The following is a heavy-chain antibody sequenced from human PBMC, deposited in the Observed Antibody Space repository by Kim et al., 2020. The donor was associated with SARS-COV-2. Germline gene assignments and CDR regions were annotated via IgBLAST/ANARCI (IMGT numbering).Heavy chain of an antibody. Sequence: SQTLSLTCAISGDSVSSNSAAWSWIRQSPSRGLEWLGRTYYRSKWYTDYAVSVKSRIIINSDTCKNQFSLQLNSVTHEDTAVYYCASGHHVINVWGQGTTVTVSS. CDR1: GDSVSSNSAA. V-gene: IGHV6-1*01. CDR2: TYYRSKWYT. D-gene: IGHD3-10*01. J-gene: IGHJ6*02. CDR3: ASGHHVINV.